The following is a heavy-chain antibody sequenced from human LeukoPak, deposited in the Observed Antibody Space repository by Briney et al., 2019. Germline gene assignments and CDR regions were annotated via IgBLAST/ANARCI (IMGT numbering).Heavy chain of an antibody. J-gene: IGHJ4*02. CDR3: ARSIPYGTTWYGRSDY. V-gene: IGHV3-7*03. D-gene: IGHD6-13*01. CDR2: IKPDGTTK. CDR1: GFPFSSYS. Sequence: GGSLRLSCAASGFPFSSYSMTWVRQAPGEGLEWVANIKPDGTTKFYVDSVKGQFTISRDNALNSLYLQMNSLRAEDTAIYYCARSIPYGTTWYGRSDYWGQGTLVTVSS.